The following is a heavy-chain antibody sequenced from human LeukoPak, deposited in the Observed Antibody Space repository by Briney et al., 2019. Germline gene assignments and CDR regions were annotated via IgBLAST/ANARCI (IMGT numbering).Heavy chain of an antibody. CDR1: GGSISSNNYY. CDR2: IYYSGST. Sequence: PSETLSLTCTVSGGSISSNNYYWGWIRQPPGEGLEWIGYIYYSGSTNYNPSLKSRVTISIDTSKNQFSLKLSSVTAADTAVYYCARAGGGGKLGDFDYWGQGTLVTVSS. V-gene: IGHV4-61*05. D-gene: IGHD4-23*01. CDR3: ARAGGGGKLGDFDY. J-gene: IGHJ4*02.